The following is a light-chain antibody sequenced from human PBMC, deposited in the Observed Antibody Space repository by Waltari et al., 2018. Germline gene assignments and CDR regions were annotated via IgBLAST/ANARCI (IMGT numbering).Light chain of an antibody. CDR2: GAS. V-gene: IGKV3-15*01. CDR3: QQFNGFPVT. Sequence: EIVMTQSPATLSVSPGERATLSCRASQSVSSNLAWYQQKPGQAPRLLIYGASTRATGIPARFSGSGSGTEFTLTISSMQSEDFATYYCQQFNGFPVTFGGGTKVEI. CDR1: QSVSSN. J-gene: IGKJ4*01.